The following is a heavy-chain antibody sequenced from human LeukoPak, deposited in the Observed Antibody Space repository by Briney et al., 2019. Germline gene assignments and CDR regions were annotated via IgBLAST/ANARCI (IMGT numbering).Heavy chain of an antibody. J-gene: IGHJ4*02. Sequence: PGRSLRLSCAASGFTLSSYAMSWVRQAPGKGLEWVSAISGSGGSTYYADSVKGRFTISRDNAKNSLYLQMNSLRAEDTVIYYCTRVGYIDEGIDYWGQGTLVTVSS. V-gene: IGHV3-23*01. CDR3: TRVGYIDEGIDY. CDR1: GFTLSSYA. D-gene: IGHD5-24*01. CDR2: ISGSGGST.